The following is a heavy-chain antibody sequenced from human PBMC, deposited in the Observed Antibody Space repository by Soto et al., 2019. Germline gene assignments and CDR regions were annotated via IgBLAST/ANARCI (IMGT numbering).Heavy chain of an antibody. J-gene: IGHJ4*02. CDR2: ISAHNGNT. Sequence: QVYLVQSGAEVKKPGASVKVSCKGSGYGFTTYGITWVRQAPGQGLEWMAGISAHNGNTNYAQKLQGRVTVTRDTSTSTPYTQLRSLRSDDTAVYYCTTVRYGNSWAQGALVTISS. V-gene: IGHV1-18*01. D-gene: IGHD1-1*01. CDR3: TTVRYGNS. CDR1: GYGFTTYG.